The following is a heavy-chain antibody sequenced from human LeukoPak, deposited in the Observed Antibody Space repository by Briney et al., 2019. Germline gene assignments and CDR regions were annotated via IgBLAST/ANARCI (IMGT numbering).Heavy chain of an antibody. D-gene: IGHD3-16*01. J-gene: IGHJ4*02. V-gene: IGHV4-39*01. CDR3: APQRGGLTRFDY. CDR1: GGSISSSSYY. CDR2: IYYSGST. Sequence: SETLSLTCTVSGGSISSSSYYWGWIRQPPGKGLEWIGSIYYSGSTYYNPSLKSRVTISVDTSKSQFSLKLTSVTAADTAVYYCAPQRGGLTRFDYWGQGTLVTVSS.